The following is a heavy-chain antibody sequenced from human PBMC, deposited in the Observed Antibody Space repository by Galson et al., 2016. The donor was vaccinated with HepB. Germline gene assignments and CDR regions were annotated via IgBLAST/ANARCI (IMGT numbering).Heavy chain of an antibody. Sequence: ETLSLTCTVSDGSITSSIYSWAWIRQPPGKGLEWLGPISYPETTYYSPSLKSRVTMSVDTSKDHFSLQLNSVTAADTAVYYCARRGLGANCTGSNCHTVYYFDYWGQGTLVTVSS. CDR3: ARRGLGANCTGSNCHTVYYFDY. J-gene: IGHJ4*02. V-gene: IGHV4-39*02. CDR1: DGSITSSIYS. CDR2: ISYPETT. D-gene: IGHD2-8*02.